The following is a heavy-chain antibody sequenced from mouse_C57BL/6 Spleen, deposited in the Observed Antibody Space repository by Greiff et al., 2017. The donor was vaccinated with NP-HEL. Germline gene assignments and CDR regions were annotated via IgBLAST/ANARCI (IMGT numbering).Heavy chain of an antibody. J-gene: IGHJ2*01. CDR1: GYTFTDYY. CDR3: AAYYGSSSFDY. CDR2: INPYNGGP. D-gene: IGHD1-1*01. Sequence: EVQLQQSGPVLVKPGASVKMSCKASGYTFTDYYMNWVKQSHGKSLEWIGVINPYNGGPSYNQKFKGKATLTVDKSSSTAYMELNSLTSEDSAVYYCAAYYGSSSFDYWGQGTTLTVSS. V-gene: IGHV1-19*01.